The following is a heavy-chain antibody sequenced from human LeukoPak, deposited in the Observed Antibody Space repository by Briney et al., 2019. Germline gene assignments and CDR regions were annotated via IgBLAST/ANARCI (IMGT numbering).Heavy chain of an antibody. D-gene: IGHD3-16*01. CDR3: ARWGHAPHYFDY. J-gene: IGHJ4*02. CDR1: GGSISRYY. Sequence: PSETLSLTCTVSGGSISRYYWTWIRQPPGKGLEWIGYIYYSGSTNYNPSLKSRVTISADTSKNQFSLQLNPVTPEDAAVYYCARWGHAPHYFDYWGQGTLVTVSS. CDR2: IYYSGST. V-gene: IGHV4-59*12.